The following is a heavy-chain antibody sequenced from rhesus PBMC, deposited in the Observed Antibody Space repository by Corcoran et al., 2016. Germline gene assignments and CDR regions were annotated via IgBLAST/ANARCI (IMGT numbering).Heavy chain of an antibody. D-gene: IGHD5-12*01. CDR1: GFTFSSYE. CDR2: ISEGGGTI. Sequence: DVQLVESGGGLVKPGGSLRLSWLASGFTFSSYEMHWVRQALGKGMEWVSVISEGGGTIYDADSVKGRFTISRDNAKNSLFLQMNSLRAEDTAVYYCTRDFVDTATVTGLGDYWGQGVLVTVSS. CDR3: TRDFVDTATVTGLGDY. V-gene: IGHV3-100*02. J-gene: IGHJ4*01.